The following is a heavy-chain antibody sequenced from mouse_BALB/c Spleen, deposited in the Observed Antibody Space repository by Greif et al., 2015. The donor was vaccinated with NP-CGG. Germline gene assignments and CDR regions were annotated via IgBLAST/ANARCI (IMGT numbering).Heavy chain of an antibody. CDR1: GFNIKDTY. J-gene: IGHJ4*01. CDR3: ARARPYYAMEY. V-gene: IGHV14-3*02. Sequence: EVKLMESGAELVKPGASVKLSCTASGFNIKDTYMHWVKQRPEQGLEWIGRIDPANGNTKYDPKFQGKATITADTSSNTASPQLSSLTSEDTAVYYCARARPYYAMEYWGQGTSVPVSS. CDR2: IDPANGNT.